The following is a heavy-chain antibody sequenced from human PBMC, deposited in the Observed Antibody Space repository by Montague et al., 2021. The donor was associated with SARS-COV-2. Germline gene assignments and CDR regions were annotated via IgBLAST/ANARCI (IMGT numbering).Heavy chain of an antibody. J-gene: IGHJ3*02. D-gene: IGHD3-10*01. Sequence: SLRLSCAASGFPFSSYAMHWVRQAPGKGLEWVAVISYDGSNKYYADSVKGRFTISRDNSKNTLYLQMNSLRAEDTAVYYCARGGGSGSYYGAFDIWGQGTVVTVSS. CDR2: ISYDGSNK. CDR1: GFPFSSYA. V-gene: IGHV3-30*04. CDR3: ARGGGSGSYYGAFDI.